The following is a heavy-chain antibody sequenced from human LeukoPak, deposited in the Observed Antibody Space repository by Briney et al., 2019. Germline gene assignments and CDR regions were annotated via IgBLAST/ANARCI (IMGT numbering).Heavy chain of an antibody. CDR2: ISNSGGTI. Sequence: PGRSLRLSCAASGFAFSRYSMNWVRQAPAKGLEWVSYISNSGGTIYYADSVKGRFTISRDNAKNSLYLQMNSLRDEDTAVYYCARLWGYCSGGSCYSTPYWGQGTLVTVSS. D-gene: IGHD2-15*01. J-gene: IGHJ4*02. CDR3: ARLWGYCSGGSCYSTPY. V-gene: IGHV3-48*02. CDR1: GFAFSRYS.